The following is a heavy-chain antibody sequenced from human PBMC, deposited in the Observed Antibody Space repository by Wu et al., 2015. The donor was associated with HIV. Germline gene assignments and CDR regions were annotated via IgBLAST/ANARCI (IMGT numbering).Heavy chain of an antibody. J-gene: IGHJ6*02. CDR2: INTKTGNT. Sequence: QVQLVQSAADVKKPGASVKVSCKTSGYDFRDNFIHWVRQAPGPGLEWMGWINTKTGNTKYAQKFEARVTMTRDTSITTAFMELSSLTSDDTAVYYCARNTDSVATSLYSLGVWGQGTTVIVSS. D-gene: IGHD5-12*01. CDR3: ARNTDSVATSLYSLGV. V-gene: IGHV1-2*02. CDR1: GYDFRDNF.